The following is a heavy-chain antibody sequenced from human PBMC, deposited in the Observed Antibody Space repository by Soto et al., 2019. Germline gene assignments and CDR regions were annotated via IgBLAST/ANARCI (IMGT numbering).Heavy chain of an antibody. J-gene: IGHJ4*02. V-gene: IGHV3-21*01. CDR3: ARDLFTYYDFWSGYYFDY. CDR1: GFTFSSYS. D-gene: IGHD3-3*01. CDR2: ISSSSSYI. Sequence: LRLSCAASGFTFSSYSMNWVRQAPGKGLEWVSSISSSSSYIYYADSVKGRFTISRDNAKNSLYLQMNSLRAEDTAVYYCARDLFTYYDFWSGYYFDYWGQGTLVTVSS.